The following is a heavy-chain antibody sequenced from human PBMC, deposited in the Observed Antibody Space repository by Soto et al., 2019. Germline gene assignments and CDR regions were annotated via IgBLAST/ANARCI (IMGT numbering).Heavy chain of an antibody. CDR3: ARVPARSDCSGGSCHFDY. J-gene: IGHJ4*02. Sequence: GGSLRLSCAASGFTFSSYAMHWVRQAPGKGLEWVAVISYDGSNKYYADSVKGRFTISRDNSKNTLYLQMNSLRAEDTAVYYCARVPARSDCSGGSCHFDYWGQGTLVTVSP. CDR1: GFTFSSYA. CDR2: ISYDGSNK. D-gene: IGHD2-15*01. V-gene: IGHV3-30-3*01.